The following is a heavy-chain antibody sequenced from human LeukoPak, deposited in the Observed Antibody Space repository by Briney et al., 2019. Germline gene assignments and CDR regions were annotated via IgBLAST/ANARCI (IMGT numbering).Heavy chain of an antibody. V-gene: IGHV4-34*01. CDR2: INHSGST. Sequence: SETLSLTCAVYGGSFSGYYWSWIRQPPGKGLEWIGEINHSGSTNYNPSLKSRVTISVDTSKNQFSLKLSSVTAADTAVYYCARDWWFLGHIDYWGQGTLVTVSS. CDR3: ARDWWFLGHIDY. D-gene: IGHD2-8*02. CDR1: GGSFSGYY. J-gene: IGHJ4*02.